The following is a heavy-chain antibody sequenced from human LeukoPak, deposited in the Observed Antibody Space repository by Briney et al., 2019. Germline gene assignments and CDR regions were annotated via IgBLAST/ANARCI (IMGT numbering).Heavy chain of an antibody. V-gene: IGHV3-20*04. J-gene: IGHJ4*02. D-gene: IGHD6-13*01. Sequence: WESLSLTCAASGFTFDDYGMSWVRQAPGKGLEWVSGLNWNGDSTSYADSVKGRFTISRDNAKNSLYLQMNSLRAEDTALYYCARGPYYTSTWYDPRFDYWGQGTLVTVSS. CDR1: GFTFDDYG. CDR3: ARGPYYTSTWYDPRFDY. CDR2: LNWNGDST.